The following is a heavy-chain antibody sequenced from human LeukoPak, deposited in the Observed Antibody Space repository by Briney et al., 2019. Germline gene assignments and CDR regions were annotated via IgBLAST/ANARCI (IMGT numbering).Heavy chain of an antibody. Sequence: SETLSLTCTVSGGSISSSTYYWGWIRQPPGKGLEWIGSMYDGGSTYYNPSLKSRVTISVDTSKNQFSLKLTSVTAADTAMYYCARWFRGYRDAFDIWGQGTLVTVSS. CDR3: ARWFRGYRDAFDI. J-gene: IGHJ3*02. D-gene: IGHD5-18*01. CDR2: MYDGGST. V-gene: IGHV4-39*01. CDR1: GGSISSSTYY.